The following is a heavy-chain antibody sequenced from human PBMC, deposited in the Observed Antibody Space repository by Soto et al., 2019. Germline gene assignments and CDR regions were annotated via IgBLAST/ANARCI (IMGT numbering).Heavy chain of an antibody. CDR3: ARLKSSATRYYDY. CDR1: GGSISSSSYY. J-gene: IGHJ4*02. V-gene: IGHV4-39*01. Sequence: SEALSLTCTVSGGSISSSSYYWGWIRQPPGKGLEWIGSIYYSGSTYYNPSLKSRVTISVDTSKNQFSLKLSSVTAADTAVYYCARLKSSATRYYDYWGQGTLVTVSS. D-gene: IGHD2-15*01. CDR2: IYYSGST.